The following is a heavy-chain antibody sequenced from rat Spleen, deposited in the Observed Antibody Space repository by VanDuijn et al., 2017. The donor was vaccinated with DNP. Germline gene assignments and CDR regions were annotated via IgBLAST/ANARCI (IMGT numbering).Heavy chain of an antibody. CDR2: IQSGGNT. V-gene: IGHV2-27*01. Sequence: QVQLKESGPGLVQPSQTLSLTCTVAGFSLTRYHVHWVRQPPGKGLEWMGRIQSGGNTDCYSGLKSRLSISRDTSKRQVFLKMNSLQTEDTAMYFCASLNYGNYGYWGQGVMVTVSS. J-gene: IGHJ2*01. CDR1: GFSLTRYH. CDR3: ASLNYGNYGY. D-gene: IGHD1-3*01.